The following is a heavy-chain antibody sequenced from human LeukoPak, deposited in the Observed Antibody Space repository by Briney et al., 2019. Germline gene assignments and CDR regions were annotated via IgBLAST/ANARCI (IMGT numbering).Heavy chain of an antibody. D-gene: IGHD6-6*01. J-gene: IGHJ4*02. Sequence: SETLSLTCTVSGGSISSYYWSWIRQPPGKGLEWIGYIFYSGSTNYNPSLKSQVTISVDTSKNQFSLRLSSVTAADTAVYYCARSLYSSSLDYWGQGTLVTVSS. V-gene: IGHV4-59*01. CDR2: IFYSGST. CDR1: GGSISSYY. CDR3: ARSLYSSSLDY.